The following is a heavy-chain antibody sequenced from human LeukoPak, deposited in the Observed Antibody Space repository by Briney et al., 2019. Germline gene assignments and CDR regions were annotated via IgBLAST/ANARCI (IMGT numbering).Heavy chain of an antibody. CDR2: TWYDGSNK. J-gene: IGHJ4*02. V-gene: IGHV3-33*01. CDR1: GFTFSTYG. Sequence: PGGSLRLSCAASGFTFSTYGMHWVRQAQGKGLEWVALTWYDGSNKNCADSVKGRFTISRDNSENTLYLQMNSLRGEDTAVYYCARGGLTIAEATTSWYLDYWGQGTLVTVSS. CDR3: ARGGLTIAEATTSWYLDY. D-gene: IGHD1-26*01.